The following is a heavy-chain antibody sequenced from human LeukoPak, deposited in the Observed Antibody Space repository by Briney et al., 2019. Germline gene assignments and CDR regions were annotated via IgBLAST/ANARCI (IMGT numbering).Heavy chain of an antibody. CDR3: ARGPQSGYSSSWWTDAFDI. V-gene: IGHV3-7*01. J-gene: IGHJ3*02. Sequence: GGSLRLSCAASGFTFSSYWMSWVRQAPGKGLEWVANIKQDGSEKYYVDSVKGRFTISRDNAKNSLYLQMNSLRAEDTAVYYCARGPQSGYSSSWWTDAFDIWGQGTMVTVSS. CDR2: IKQDGSEK. D-gene: IGHD6-13*01. CDR1: GFTFSSYW.